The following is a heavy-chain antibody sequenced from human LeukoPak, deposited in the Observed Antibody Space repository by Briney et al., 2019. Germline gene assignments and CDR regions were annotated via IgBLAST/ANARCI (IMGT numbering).Heavy chain of an antibody. V-gene: IGHV3-48*01. D-gene: IGHD6-13*01. Sequence: GGSLRLSCAASGFTFSYYSMNWVRQAPGKGLEWISYSNTDGTISYADSVKGRFTISRDNAENSLYLQMNSLRAEDTAVYYCATWQLDYWGQGILVTVSS. CDR2: SNTDGTI. CDR3: ATWQLDY. J-gene: IGHJ4*02. CDR1: GFTFSYYS.